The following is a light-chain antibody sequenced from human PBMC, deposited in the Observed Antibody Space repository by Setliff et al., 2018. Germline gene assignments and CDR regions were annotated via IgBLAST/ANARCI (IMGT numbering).Light chain of an antibody. CDR2: RNN. J-gene: IGLJ1*01. Sequence: QFVLAQPPSASGAPGQRVIISCSGSRPNIADNYVYWYQQLPGTAPKLLVNRNNQRPSGVPDRFSGSKSGTSASLAINGLRSEDEADYYCAAWDNSLSGYVFGTGTKVTVL. CDR1: RPNIADNY. V-gene: IGLV1-47*01. CDR3: AAWDNSLSGYV.